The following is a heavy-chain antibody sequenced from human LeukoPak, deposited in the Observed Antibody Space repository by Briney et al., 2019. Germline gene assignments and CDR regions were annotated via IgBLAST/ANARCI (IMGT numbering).Heavy chain of an antibody. V-gene: IGHV3-64*02. CDR3: ARDHNGGSGAY. CDR1: GFSFSSFP. Sequence: GGSLRLSCATSGFSFSSFPMHWVRQAPGKGLEYVSGISNNGDSTYYVDSVKGRFTVSRDNTKNTLYLQMASLNADDMAVYHCARDHNGGSGAYWGQGTLVAVSS. CDR2: ISNNGDST. J-gene: IGHJ4*02. D-gene: IGHD4-23*01.